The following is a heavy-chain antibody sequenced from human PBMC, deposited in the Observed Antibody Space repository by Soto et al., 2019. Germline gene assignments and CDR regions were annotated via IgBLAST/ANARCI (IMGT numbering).Heavy chain of an antibody. CDR1: GATYSTSA. J-gene: IGHJ4*02. Sequence: SVKVSCKASGATYSTSAISWVRQAPGQGLEWMGGINPILGTPDFAHKFQGRVTITADESTSTVYMELGSLRSEDTALYFCARGGVDVVATSAFDYWGQETLVTVSS. CDR3: ARGGVDVVATSAFDY. CDR2: INPILGTP. D-gene: IGHD5-12*01. V-gene: IGHV1-69*13.